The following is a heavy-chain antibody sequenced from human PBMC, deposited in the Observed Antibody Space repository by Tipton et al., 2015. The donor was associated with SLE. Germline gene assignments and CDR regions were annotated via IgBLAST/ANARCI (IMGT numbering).Heavy chain of an antibody. CDR2: VYYIGTT. CDR1: GDSTNSGSYS. J-gene: IGHJ4*02. V-gene: IGHV4-39*07. CDR3: ARDPNFGDPGTFDY. D-gene: IGHD4-17*01. Sequence: GLVKPSETLSLTCIVSGDSTNSGSYSWAWIRQPPGKGLEWVGSVYYIGTTNYSPSLKSRVTISLDTSKNQFSLKLNSVTAADTAVYYCARDPNFGDPGTFDYWGQGTLVTVSS.